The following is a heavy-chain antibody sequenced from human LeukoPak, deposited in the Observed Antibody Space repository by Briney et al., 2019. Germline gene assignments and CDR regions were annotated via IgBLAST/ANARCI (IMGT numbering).Heavy chain of an antibody. CDR2: IRRKASGGGT. CDR3: TRALASDY. J-gene: IGHJ4*02. V-gene: IGHV3-49*04. CDR1: GFVFGDAD. Sequence: GGSLRLSCTGSGFVFGDADMSWVRQAPGKGLDWVGFIRRKASGGGTQYAASVKGRFTISRDDSKSIAYLQMNSLRTEDTAVYYCTRALASDYWGQGTLVTVSS.